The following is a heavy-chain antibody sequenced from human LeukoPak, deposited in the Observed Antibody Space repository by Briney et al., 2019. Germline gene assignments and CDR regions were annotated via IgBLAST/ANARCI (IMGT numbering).Heavy chain of an antibody. CDR2: IIPIFGTA. Sequence: SVKVSCKASGGTFSSYAISWVRQAPGQGLDWMGGIIPIFGTANYAQKFQGRVTITTDESTSTAYIELSSLRSEDTAVYYCARVGGAARSYFDYWGQGTLVTVSS. D-gene: IGHD6-6*01. CDR3: ARVGGAARSYFDY. CDR1: GGTFSSYA. J-gene: IGHJ4*02. V-gene: IGHV1-69*05.